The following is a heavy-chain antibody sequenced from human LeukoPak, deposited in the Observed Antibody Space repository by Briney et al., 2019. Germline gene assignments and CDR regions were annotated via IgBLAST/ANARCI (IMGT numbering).Heavy chain of an antibody. CDR3: ARGPRGYSGYGLLRFDY. V-gene: IGHV4-61*09. J-gene: IGHJ4*02. CDR2: MYSSGST. CDR1: GGSISSGNYY. Sequence: SETLSLTCTVSGGSISSGNYYWSWIRQPAGTGLEWIGQMYSSGSTNYNPSLKSRVTMSVDTSKNQLSLKLTSVTAADTAAYFCARGPRGYSGYGLLRFDYWGQGTLVSVSS. D-gene: IGHD5-12*01.